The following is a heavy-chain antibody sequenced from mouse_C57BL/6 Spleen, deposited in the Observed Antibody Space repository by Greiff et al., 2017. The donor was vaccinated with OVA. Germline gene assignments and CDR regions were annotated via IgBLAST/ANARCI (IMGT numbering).Heavy chain of an antibody. V-gene: IGHV1-82*01. CDR3: ARRGQEYYFDY. Sequence: VQLQQSGPELVKPGASVKISCKASGYAFSSSWMNWVKQRPGKGLEWIGRIYPGDGDTNYNGKFKGKATLTADKSSSTAYMQISSLTSEDSAVYFCARRGQEYYFDYWGQGTTLTVSS. CDR1: GYAFSSSW. CDR2: IYPGDGDT. D-gene: IGHD3-3*01. J-gene: IGHJ2*01.